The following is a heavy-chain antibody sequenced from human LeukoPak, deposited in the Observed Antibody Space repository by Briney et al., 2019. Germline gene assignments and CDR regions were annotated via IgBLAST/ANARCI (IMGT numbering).Heavy chain of an antibody. V-gene: IGHV3-23*01. CDR1: GFTFSRYA. D-gene: IGHD6-13*01. CDR2: ISGSGGST. J-gene: IGHJ1*01. CDR3: AKDPRGIAAAGTDEYFQH. Sequence: GGSLRLSCAASGFTFSRYAMSWVRQAPGKGLEWVSAISGSGGSTYYADSVKGRFTISRDNSKNTLYLQMNSLRAEDTAVYYCAKDPRGIAAAGTDEYFQHWGQGTLVTVSS.